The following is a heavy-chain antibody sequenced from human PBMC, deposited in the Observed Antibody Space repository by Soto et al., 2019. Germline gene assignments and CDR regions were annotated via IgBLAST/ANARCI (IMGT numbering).Heavy chain of an antibody. J-gene: IGHJ4*02. V-gene: IGHV3-23*01. CDR1: GFTFSSYA. CDR2: ISGSGGST. D-gene: IGHD3-3*01. Sequence: PGGSLRLSCAASGFTFSSYAMSWVRQAPGKGLEWVSAISGSGGSTYYADSVKGRFTISRDNSKNTLYLQMNSLRAEDTAVYYCAKTNDFWSGYYLWIYFDYWGQGTLVTVSS. CDR3: AKTNDFWSGYYLWIYFDY.